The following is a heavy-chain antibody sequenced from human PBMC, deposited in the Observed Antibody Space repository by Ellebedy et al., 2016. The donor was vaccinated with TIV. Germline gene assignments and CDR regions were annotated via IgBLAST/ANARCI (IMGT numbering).Heavy chain of an antibody. CDR1: AGSISNYY. V-gene: IGHV4-59*01. J-gene: IGHJ3*02. CDR2: IYYSGST. CDR3: ARDDYGGNSDWAFDI. D-gene: IGHD4-23*01. Sequence: MPSETLSLTCTVSAGSISNYYWSWIRQPPGKGLEWSGYIYYSGSTNYNPSLKSRVTMSVDSSRNQFSLKLSSVTAADTAVYYCARDDYGGNSDWAFDIWGQGTMVTVSS.